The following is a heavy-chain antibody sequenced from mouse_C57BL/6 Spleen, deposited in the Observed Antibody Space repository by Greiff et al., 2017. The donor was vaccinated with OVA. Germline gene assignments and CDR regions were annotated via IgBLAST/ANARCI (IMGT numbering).Heavy chain of an antibody. Sequence: EVMLVESGGGLVKPGGSLKLSCAASGFTFSSYAMSWVRQTPEKRLEWVATISDGGSYTYYPDNVKGRFTISRDNAKNNLYLQMSHLKSEDTAMYYCARGGTTVPPYYAMDYWGQGTSVTVSS. J-gene: IGHJ4*01. D-gene: IGHD1-1*01. CDR2: ISDGGSYT. CDR1: GFTFSSYA. V-gene: IGHV5-4*03. CDR3: ARGGTTVPPYYAMDY.